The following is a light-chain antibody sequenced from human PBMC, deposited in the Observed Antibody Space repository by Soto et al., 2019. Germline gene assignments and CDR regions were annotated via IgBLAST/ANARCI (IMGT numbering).Light chain of an antibody. CDR2: SNN. CDR3: AAWDDSLSGYV. CDR1: SSSIGSNY. J-gene: IGLJ1*01. V-gene: IGLV1-47*02. Sequence: QSALTQPPSASGTPGQRVTISCSGSSSSIGSNYVYWYQQLPGTAPKLLIYSNNQRPSGVPDRFSGSKSGTSASLAISGLRSGDEADYYCAAWDDSLSGYVFGTGTKLTVL.